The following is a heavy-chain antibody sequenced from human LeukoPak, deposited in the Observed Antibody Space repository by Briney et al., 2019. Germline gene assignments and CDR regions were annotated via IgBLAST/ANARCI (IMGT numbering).Heavy chain of an antibody. D-gene: IGHD5-24*01. J-gene: IGHJ4*02. CDR3: ARGVRDGSLDY. Sequence: GGSLRLSCAASGFTVSSNYMSWVRQAPRKGLERVSVIYSGGSTYYADSAKGRFTISRDNSKNTLYLQMKSLRVEDTAAYYCARGVRDGSLDYWGQGTLVTVSS. V-gene: IGHV3-53*01. CDR1: GFTVSSNY. CDR2: IYSGGST.